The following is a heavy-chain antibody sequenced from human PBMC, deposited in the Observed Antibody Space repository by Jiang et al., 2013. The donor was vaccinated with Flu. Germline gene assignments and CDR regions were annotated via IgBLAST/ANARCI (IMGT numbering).Heavy chain of an antibody. Sequence: ESLKISCQASGYTFARYWIGWCADAGRLSDGIIFPIDSDTKYSPSFQGQVTISVDKSINTAYLQWSSLKTSDTAIYYCARRSTNWPHYYFELWGRGTLVTVSS. J-gene: IGHJ2*01. V-gene: IGHV5-51*01. CDR3: ARRSTNWPHYYFEL. CDR2: IFPIDSDT. CDR1: GYTFARYW. D-gene: IGHD7-27*01.